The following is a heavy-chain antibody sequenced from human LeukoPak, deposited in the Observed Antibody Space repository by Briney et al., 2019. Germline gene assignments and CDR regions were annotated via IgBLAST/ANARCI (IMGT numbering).Heavy chain of an antibody. V-gene: IGHV3-11*04. Sequence: GGSLRLSCAASGFTFSDYYMSWIRQAPGKGLEWVSYISSSGSTIYYADSVKGRLTISRDNAKNSLYLQMNSLRAEDTAVYYCARGSGTNFWSGYYTGFDYWGQGTLVTVSS. J-gene: IGHJ4*02. CDR1: GFTFSDYY. D-gene: IGHD3-3*01. CDR2: ISSSGSTI. CDR3: ARGSGTNFWSGYYTGFDY.